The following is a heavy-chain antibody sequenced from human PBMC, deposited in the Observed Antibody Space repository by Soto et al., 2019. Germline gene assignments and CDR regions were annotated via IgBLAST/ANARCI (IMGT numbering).Heavy chain of an antibody. CDR1: GYIFTTYS. Sequence: QIQLVQSGSVVRMPGASVKVSCKASGYIFTTYSITWVRQAPGQGLEWMGWVSASNGKTNYAQKFEDRVTMTTDTSTTTAYMELRSLRSDDTAVYYCAREAFGVQASWFDPWGQGTLVTVSS. J-gene: IGHJ5*02. CDR2: VSASNGKT. D-gene: IGHD3-10*01. CDR3: AREAFGVQASWFDP. V-gene: IGHV1-18*01.